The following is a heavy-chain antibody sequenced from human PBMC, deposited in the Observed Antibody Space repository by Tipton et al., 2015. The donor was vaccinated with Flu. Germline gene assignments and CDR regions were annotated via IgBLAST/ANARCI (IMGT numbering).Heavy chain of an antibody. CDR3: ARHTGASVRGVIDY. CDR1: DYSISSGYY. CDR2: ISHTGRT. Sequence: TLSLTCAVSDYSISSGYYWGWIRQPPGKGLEWIGCISHTGRTYYNPSLKSRVTISVDTSKNQFSLKLSSVTAADTAVYYCARHTGASVRGVIDYWGQGTLVTVSS. V-gene: IGHV4-38-2*01. J-gene: IGHJ4*02. D-gene: IGHD3-10*02.